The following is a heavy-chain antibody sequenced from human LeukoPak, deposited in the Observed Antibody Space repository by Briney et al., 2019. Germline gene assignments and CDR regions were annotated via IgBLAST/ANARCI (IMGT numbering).Heavy chain of an antibody. CDR1: GYTFTSYD. Sequence: ASVKVSCKASGYTFTSYDINWVRQATGQGLEWMGWMNPNSGNTGYAQKFQGRVTMTRNTSISTAYMELSSLRSEDTAVYYCARDRSLWSGYYRLAAENYYGMDVWGQGTTVTVSS. CDR2: MNPNSGNT. CDR3: ARDRSLWSGYYRLAAENYYGMDV. J-gene: IGHJ6*02. D-gene: IGHD3-3*01. V-gene: IGHV1-8*01.